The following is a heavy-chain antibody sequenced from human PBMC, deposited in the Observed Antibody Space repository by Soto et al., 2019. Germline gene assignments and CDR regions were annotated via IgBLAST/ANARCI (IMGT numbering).Heavy chain of an antibody. D-gene: IGHD5-18*01. CDR2: MSHDGNIK. V-gene: IGHV3-30-3*01. CDR1: GFTYSSHT. CDR3: ARDYSSYGPFDY. Sequence: PGGSLRLSCAASGFTYSSHTMHWVRQAPGKGLEWLSLMSHDGNIKFYADSVKGRFTISRDNAKNSLYLQMNSLRAEDTAVYYCARDYSSYGPFDYWGQGTLVTVSS. J-gene: IGHJ4*02.